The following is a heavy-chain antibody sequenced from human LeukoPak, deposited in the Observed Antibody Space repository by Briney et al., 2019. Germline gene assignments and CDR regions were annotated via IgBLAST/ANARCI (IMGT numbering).Heavy chain of an antibody. CDR2: INPNSGGT. Sequence: PWASVKVSCKASGYTFTGYYMHWVRQAPGQGLEWMGWINPNSGGTNYAQKFQGRVTMTRDTSISAAYMELSRLRSEDTAVYYCARDNPPFCNGGTCYSYWGQGTLVTVSS. J-gene: IGHJ4*02. V-gene: IGHV1-2*02. CDR3: ARDNPPFCNGGTCYSY. CDR1: GYTFTGYY. D-gene: IGHD2-15*01.